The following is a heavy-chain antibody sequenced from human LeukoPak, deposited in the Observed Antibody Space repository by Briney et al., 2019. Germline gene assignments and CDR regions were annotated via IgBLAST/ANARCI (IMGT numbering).Heavy chain of an antibody. CDR3: SRESAGTPIHY. D-gene: IGHD1-1*01. CDR2: IYYNGGT. J-gene: IGHJ4*02. Sequence: SETLSLTCTVSGDSISGSNYYWGWIRQSPGRGLEWIGSIYYNGGTFFNPSLKSRVTIPLDMSKNQFSLLLRSVTAADTAVYYCSRESAGTPIHYWGQGTLVTVSS. V-gene: IGHV4-39*07. CDR1: GDSISGSNYY.